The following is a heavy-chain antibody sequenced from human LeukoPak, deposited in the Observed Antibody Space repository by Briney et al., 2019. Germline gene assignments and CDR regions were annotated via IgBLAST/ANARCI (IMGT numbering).Heavy chain of an antibody. CDR1: GFTFTSSA. J-gene: IGHJ6*02. Sequence: SVKVSCKASGFTFTSSAVQWVRQARGQRLEWIGWIVVGSGNTNYAQKFQERVTITRDMSTSTAYMELSSLRSEDTDVYYCAAGYRELSTGGMDVWGQGTTVTVSS. D-gene: IGHD1-26*01. CDR2: IVVGSGNT. V-gene: IGHV1-58*01. CDR3: AAGYRELSTGGMDV.